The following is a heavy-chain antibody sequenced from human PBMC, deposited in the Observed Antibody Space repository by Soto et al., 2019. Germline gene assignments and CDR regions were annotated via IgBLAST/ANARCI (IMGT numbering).Heavy chain of an antibody. CDR2: ISAYNGNT. CDR1: GYTFTSYA. CDR3: ARDLNYYDSSGKYNWFDP. D-gene: IGHD3-22*01. V-gene: IGHV1-18*01. Sequence: GASVKVSCKASGYTFTSYAMHWVRQAPGQGLEWLGWISAYNGNTNYAQKLQGRVTMTTDTSTSTAYMELRSLRSDDTAVYYCARDLNYYDSSGKYNWFDPWGQGTLVTVSS. J-gene: IGHJ5*02.